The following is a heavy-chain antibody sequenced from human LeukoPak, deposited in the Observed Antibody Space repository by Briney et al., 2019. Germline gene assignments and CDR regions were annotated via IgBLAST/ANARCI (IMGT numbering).Heavy chain of an antibody. CDR1: GDSLTSGSRY. J-gene: IGHJ6*04. D-gene: IGHD4-17*01. CDR3: ARCMSELDYGDYAYYYHMDV. Sequence: SQTLSLTCTVSGDSLTSGSRYWSWIRQPAGKGLEWIGHFYSSTRTTYNPSLESRVTISGDTTKNQFSLKLDSVTAADTAVYFCARCMSELDYGDYAYYYHMDVWGKGTTVTVSS. CDR2: FYSSTRT. V-gene: IGHV4-61*09.